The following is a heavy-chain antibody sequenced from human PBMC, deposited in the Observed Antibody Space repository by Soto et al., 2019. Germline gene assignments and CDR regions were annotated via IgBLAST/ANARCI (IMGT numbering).Heavy chain of an antibody. D-gene: IGHD3-10*01. CDR2: IIPILGIA. CDR1: GGTFSSYT. V-gene: IGHV1-69*08. J-gene: IGHJ4*02. CDR3: ARDVDGSGSFFDY. Sequence: QVQLVQSGAEVKKPGSSVKVSCKASGGTFSSYTISWVRQAPGQGLEWMGRIIPILGIANYAQKFQGRVTITADKXTSTAYMELSSLRSEATAVYYCARDVDGSGSFFDYWGQGTLVTVSS.